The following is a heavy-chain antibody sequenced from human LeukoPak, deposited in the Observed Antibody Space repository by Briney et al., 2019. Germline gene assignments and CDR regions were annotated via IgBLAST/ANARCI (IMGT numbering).Heavy chain of an antibody. D-gene: IGHD3-22*01. CDR1: GFTFSSYS. J-gene: IGHJ4*02. CDR2: ISSSSSYI. CDR3: AKDRKYYHDISGYYPN. V-gene: IGHV3-21*01. Sequence: GGSLRLSCAASGFTFSSYSMNWVRQAPGKGLEWVSSISSSSSYIYYADSVQGRFTITRDNAKNSLYLQMNSLRAEDTAAYYCAKDRKYYHDISGYYPNWGQGTLVAVSS.